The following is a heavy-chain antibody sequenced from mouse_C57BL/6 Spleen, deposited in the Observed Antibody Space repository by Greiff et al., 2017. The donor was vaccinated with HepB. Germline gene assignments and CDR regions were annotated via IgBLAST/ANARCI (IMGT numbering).Heavy chain of an antibody. CDR2: IDPSDSYT. J-gene: IGHJ2*01. Sequence: VKLQQPGAELVMPGASVKLSCKASGYTFTSYWMHWVKQRPGQGLEWIGEIDPSDSYTNYNQKFKGKSTLTVDKSSSTAYMQLSSLTSEDSAVYYCARGGPDYFDYWGQGTTLTVSS. CDR1: GYTFTSYW. V-gene: IGHV1-69*01. CDR3: ARGGPDYFDY.